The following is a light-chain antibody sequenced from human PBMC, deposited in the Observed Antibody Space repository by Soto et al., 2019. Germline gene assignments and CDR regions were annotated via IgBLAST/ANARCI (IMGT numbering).Light chain of an antibody. CDR1: QRLVHTDRNTY. V-gene: IGKV2-30*02. Sequence: DVVMTQSPLSLPVTLGQPASISCRSSQRLVHTDRNTYLNWLHQRPGQSPRRLIFKASNRDSGVPDRFGGSGSGTDFTLTISRVEAEDVGVYYCMQATHWPWTFGQGTKVEIK. J-gene: IGKJ1*01. CDR2: KAS. CDR3: MQATHWPWT.